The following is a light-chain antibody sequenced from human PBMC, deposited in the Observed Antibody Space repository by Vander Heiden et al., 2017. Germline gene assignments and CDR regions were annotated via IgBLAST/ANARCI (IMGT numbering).Light chain of an antibody. CDR3: AAWDDTLNGVV. CDR2: TNN. CDR1: SSNIGSYT. Sequence: QSVLTPPPSASRTPGPSVTISCSGSSSNIGSYTVNWYQQLPGTGPKLLIYTNNQRPSGVPDRFSGAKSGTSASLAISGLQSEDEADYHCAAWDDTLNGVVFGGGTKLSVL. V-gene: IGLV1-44*01. J-gene: IGLJ2*01.